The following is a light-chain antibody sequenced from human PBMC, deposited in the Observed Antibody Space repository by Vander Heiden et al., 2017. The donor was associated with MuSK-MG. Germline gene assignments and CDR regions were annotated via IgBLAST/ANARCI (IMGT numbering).Light chain of an antibody. Sequence: EIVMTQSPATLSVSPGERATLSCRASQSVSSYLARYQQKPGQAPRLLIYDASTRATGVPDRFSGSGSGTEFTLTISSLQSEDFAVYYWLQANNLRTFGEGTKVEI. V-gene: IGKV3-15*01. CDR1: QSVSSY. CDR2: DAS. CDR3: LQANNLRT. J-gene: IGKJ1*01.